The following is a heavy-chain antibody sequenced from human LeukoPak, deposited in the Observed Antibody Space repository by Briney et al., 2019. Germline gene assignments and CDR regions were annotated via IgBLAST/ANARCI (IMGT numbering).Heavy chain of an antibody. CDR2: IKEDGSEK. CDR3: ARDHHPFTA. Sequence: GGSLRLSCAASGFTFSIYWMSWVRQAPGKGLEWVANIKEDGSEKNYVDSVKGRFTISRDNAKNSLYLQMNSLRAEDTAVYYCARDHHPFTAWRQGTLVTVSS. V-gene: IGHV3-7*04. J-gene: IGHJ4*02. CDR1: GFTFSIYW. D-gene: IGHD5-18*01.